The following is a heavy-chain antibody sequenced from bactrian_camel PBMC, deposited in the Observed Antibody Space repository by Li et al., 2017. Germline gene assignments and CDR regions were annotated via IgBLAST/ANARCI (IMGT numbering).Heavy chain of an antibody. CDR1: GFTFSSYC. CDR3: AARRPANGGPWSLWTRYDY. Sequence: VQLVESGGGLVQPGGSLRLSCAASGFTFSSYCMGWFRQVPGKEREGVAALGNDDRTYYTDFDKGRFAVSRDNAKNSLSLQMDSLKTEDSGMYYCAARRPANGGPWSLWTRYDYWGQGTQVTVS. D-gene: IGHD6*01. CDR2: LGNDDRT. V-gene: IGHV3S67*01. J-gene: IGHJ4*01.